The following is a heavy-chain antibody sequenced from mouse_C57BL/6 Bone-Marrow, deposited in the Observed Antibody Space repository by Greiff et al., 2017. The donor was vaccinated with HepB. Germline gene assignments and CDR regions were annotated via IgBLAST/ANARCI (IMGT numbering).Heavy chain of an antibody. V-gene: IGHV5-17*01. Sequence: EVQLQESGGGLVKPGGSLKLSCAASGFTFSDYGMHWVRQAPEKGLEWVAYISSGSSTIYYADTVKGRFTISRDKSKNTLFLQMTSLRSEDTAMYYCARPAMDYWGQGTSVTVSS. CDR2: ISSGSSTI. J-gene: IGHJ4*01. CDR1: GFTFSDYG. CDR3: ARPAMDY.